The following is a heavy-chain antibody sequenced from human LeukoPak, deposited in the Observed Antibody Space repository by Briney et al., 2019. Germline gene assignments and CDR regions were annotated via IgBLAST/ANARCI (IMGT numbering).Heavy chain of an antibody. V-gene: IGHV1-69*06. D-gene: IGHD2-2*01. J-gene: IGHJ4*02. Sequence: GASVKVSCKASGGTFSSYAISWVRQAPGQGLEWMGGIIPIFGTANYAQKFQGRVTITADKSTSTAYMELSSLRAEDTAVYYCAKDTRPRYCSSTSCYRLGYWGQGTLVTVSS. CDR1: GGTFSSYA. CDR3: AKDTRPRYCSSTSCYRLGY. CDR2: IIPIFGTA.